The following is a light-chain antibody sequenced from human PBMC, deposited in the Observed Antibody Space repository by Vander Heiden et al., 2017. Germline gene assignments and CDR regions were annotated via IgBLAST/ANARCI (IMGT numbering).Light chain of an antibody. V-gene: IGLV3-19*01. CDR3: HSRDSSGNQVV. CDR2: DKN. Sequence: SSELTQDPAVSVALGQTVRITCQGDSRRSYYATWYQQKPGQAPVLVIYDKNNRPSGIPDRFSASSSGNTASLTITGAQAEDEADYYCHSRDSSGNQVVFGGGTKLTVL. J-gene: IGLJ2*01. CDR1: SRRSYY.